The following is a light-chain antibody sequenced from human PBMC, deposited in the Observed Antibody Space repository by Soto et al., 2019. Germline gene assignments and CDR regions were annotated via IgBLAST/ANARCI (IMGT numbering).Light chain of an antibody. CDR3: QHRSNWPPMYT. Sequence: EIVLTQSPATLSLSPGERATLSCRASQSVGGFLAWYQQKSGQAPRLLNYDTSKRVTGIPARFSGSGSGTDFTLPISSLEPEDFAVYHCQHRSNWPPMYTFGQGTKLQIK. J-gene: IGKJ2*01. CDR1: QSVGGF. CDR2: DTS. V-gene: IGKV3-11*01.